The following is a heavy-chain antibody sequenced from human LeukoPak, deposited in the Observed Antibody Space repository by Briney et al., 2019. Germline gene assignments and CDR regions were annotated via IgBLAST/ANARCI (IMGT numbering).Heavy chain of an antibody. J-gene: IGHJ4*02. CDR2: IKQDGNEK. V-gene: IGHV3-7*01. Sequence: GGSLRLSCAASGFTFSSYWMTWVRQARGKGLEWVASIKQDGNEKYYVDSVKGRFTISRDNARNSLYLQMSSLRADDTAVYYCARDGAFRIYDYWGQGTLVTVSS. CDR1: GFTFSSYW. CDR3: ARDGAFRIYDY. D-gene: IGHD3-3*02.